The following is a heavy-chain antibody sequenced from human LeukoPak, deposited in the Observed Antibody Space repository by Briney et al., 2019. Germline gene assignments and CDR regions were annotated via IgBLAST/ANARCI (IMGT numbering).Heavy chain of an antibody. CDR3: SSQRRSSGLDY. D-gene: IGHD6-19*01. Sequence: GGSLRLSCAASGFTVSSNYMSWVRQPPGEGLEWVSVIYSVGSTYYADTAKARFTISRDNYKNKLYLQMNSLRAEATACYYESSQRRSSGLDYWGQGNLVTVSS. CDR1: GFTVSSNY. J-gene: IGHJ4*02. CDR2: IYSVGST. V-gene: IGHV3-53*01.